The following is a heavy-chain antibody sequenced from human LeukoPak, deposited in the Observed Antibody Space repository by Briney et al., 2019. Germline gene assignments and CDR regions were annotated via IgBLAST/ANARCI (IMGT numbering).Heavy chain of an antibody. J-gene: IGHJ6*03. Sequence: ETLSLTCTVSGGSISSYYWSWVRQAPGKGLEWVANIKQDGSEKYYVDSVKGRFTISRDNAKNSLYLQMNSLRAEDTAVYYCARDRGNYDILTGYSPGYMDVWGKGTTVTVSS. V-gene: IGHV3-7*01. CDR2: IKQDGSEK. CDR3: ARDRGNYDILTGYSPGYMDV. CDR1: GGSISSYY. D-gene: IGHD3-9*01.